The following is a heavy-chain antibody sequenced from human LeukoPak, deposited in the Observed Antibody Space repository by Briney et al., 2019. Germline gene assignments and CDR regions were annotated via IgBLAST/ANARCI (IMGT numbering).Heavy chain of an antibody. Sequence: GASVKVSCKASGGTFSKYPINWVRQAPGQGLEWMGGIIPVFGSATYAQKFQDRVTITADESTSTVYTEPSSLRSEDTAVYYCARDPLRQQLVQATPFDYWGQGTLVTVSS. V-gene: IGHV1-69*01. CDR3: ARDPLRQQLVQATPFDY. CDR1: GGTFSKYP. CDR2: IIPVFGSA. J-gene: IGHJ4*02. D-gene: IGHD6-13*01.